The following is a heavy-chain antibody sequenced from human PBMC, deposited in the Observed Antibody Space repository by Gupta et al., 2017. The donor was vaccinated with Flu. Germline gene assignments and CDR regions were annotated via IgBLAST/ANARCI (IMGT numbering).Heavy chain of an antibody. CDR2: IGGSEGNK. J-gene: IGHJ4*02. Sequence: EVYLLQSGGGLVQPGGSPGLSCVASGITFGNYAMSWGREVPGKGLEWVLVIGGSEGNKNYANSVRGGFTITRENSKNTIYLQMGSLRAEDWAGYCCAGRSGDNSSSPFDDWGPGTLVSVSS. D-gene: IGHD2/OR15-2a*01. V-gene: IGHV3-23*01. CDR1: GITFGNYA. CDR3: AGRSGDNSSSPFDD.